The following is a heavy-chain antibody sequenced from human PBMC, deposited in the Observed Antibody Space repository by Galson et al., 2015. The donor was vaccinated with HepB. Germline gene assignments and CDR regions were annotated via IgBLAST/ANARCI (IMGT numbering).Heavy chain of an antibody. Sequence: SVKVSCKASGYTFTSYAMHWVRQAPGQRLEWMGWINAGNGNTKYSQKFQGRVTITRDTSASTAYMELSSLRSEDTAVYYCASGKTYSSGWYFRTEYYFDYWGQGTLVTVSS. CDR3: ASGKTYSSGWYFRTEYYFDY. V-gene: IGHV1-3*01. CDR1: GYTFTSYA. J-gene: IGHJ4*02. D-gene: IGHD6-19*01. CDR2: INAGNGNT.